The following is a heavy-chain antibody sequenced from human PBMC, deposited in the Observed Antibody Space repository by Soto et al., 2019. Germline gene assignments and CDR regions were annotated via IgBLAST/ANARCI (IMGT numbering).Heavy chain of an antibody. D-gene: IGHD5-18*01. CDR1: GFTFSGSA. CDR2: IRSKANSYAT. Sequence: GGSLRLSCAASGFTFSGSAMHWVRQASGKGLEWVGRIRSKANSYATAYAASVEGRFTISRDDSKNTAYLQMNSLKTEDTAVYYCTRAAGYSYGDYYYYYGMDVWGQGTTVTVSS. CDR3: TRAAGYSYGDYYYYYGMDV. J-gene: IGHJ6*02. V-gene: IGHV3-73*01.